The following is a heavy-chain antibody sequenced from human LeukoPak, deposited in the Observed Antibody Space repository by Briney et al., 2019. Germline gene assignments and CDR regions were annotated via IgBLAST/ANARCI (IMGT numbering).Heavy chain of an antibody. D-gene: IGHD5-18*01. CDR3: ARDSVDTAMVLFDY. CDR2: IYTSGST. J-gene: IGHJ4*02. V-gene: IGHV4-4*07. Sequence: KPSETLSLTCTVSGGSISSYYWSWIRQPAGKGLEWIGRIYTSGSTNYNPSLKSRVTMSVDTSKNQFSLKLSSVTAADTAVYYCARDSVDTAMVLFDYWGQGTLVTVSS. CDR1: GGSISSYY.